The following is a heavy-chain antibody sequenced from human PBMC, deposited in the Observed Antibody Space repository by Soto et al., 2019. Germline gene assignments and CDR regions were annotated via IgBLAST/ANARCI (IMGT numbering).Heavy chain of an antibody. CDR2: IKAYSGNT. J-gene: IGHJ4*02. CDR3: AIADYGDDDY. D-gene: IGHD4-17*01. Sequence: QVQLVQSGAEVKKPGASVKVSCKASGYTFPSSTISWLRQAPGQGPEWMGWIKAYSGNTNYAQKLQGRVTMTTDTSTNTAYMELGSLTSDDTAMYYCAIADYGDDDYWGQGTLVTVSS. V-gene: IGHV1-18*01. CDR1: GYTFPSST.